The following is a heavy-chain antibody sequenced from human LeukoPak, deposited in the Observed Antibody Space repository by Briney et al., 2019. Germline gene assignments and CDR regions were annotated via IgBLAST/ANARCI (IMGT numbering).Heavy chain of an antibody. CDR2: IIPILGIA. J-gene: IGHJ2*01. V-gene: IGHV1-69*04. D-gene: IGHD1-26*01. Sequence: SVKVSCKASGYTFTGYYMHWVRQAPGQGLEWMGRIIPILGIANYAQKFQGRVTITADKSTSTAYMELSSLRSEDTAVYYCARALGRGSYIYWYFDLWGRGTLVTVSS. CDR1: GYTFTGYY. CDR3: ARALGRGSYIYWYFDL.